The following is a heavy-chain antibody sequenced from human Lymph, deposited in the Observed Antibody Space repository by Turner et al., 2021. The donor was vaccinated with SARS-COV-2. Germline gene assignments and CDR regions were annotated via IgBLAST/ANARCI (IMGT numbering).Heavy chain of an antibody. Sequence: EVQLVESGGGLVQPGGSLRLSCAASGFTVSSNYMTWVRQAPGKGLEWVSLMYPGGSTYYADSVKGRFTISRDNSKNTLYLQMNSLRAEDTAVDYCARVYGDYVPWGQGTLVTVSS. D-gene: IGHD4-17*01. J-gene: IGHJ5*02. CDR2: MYPGGST. CDR3: ARVYGDYVP. V-gene: IGHV3-66*01. CDR1: GFTVSSNY.